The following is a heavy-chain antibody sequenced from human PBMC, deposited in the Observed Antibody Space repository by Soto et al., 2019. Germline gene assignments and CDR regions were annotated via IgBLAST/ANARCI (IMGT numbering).Heavy chain of an antibody. J-gene: IGHJ4*02. CDR2: ISAYNGNT. D-gene: IGHD3-22*01. CDR1: GYTFTSYG. Sequence: GASVKVSCKASGYTFTSYGISWVRQAPGQGLEWVGWISAYNGNTNYAQKLQGRVTMTTDTSTSTAYMELRSLRSDDTAVYYCARDWYYDSSGYYPNFDYWGQGTLVTVSS. V-gene: IGHV1-18*01. CDR3: ARDWYYDSSGYYPNFDY.